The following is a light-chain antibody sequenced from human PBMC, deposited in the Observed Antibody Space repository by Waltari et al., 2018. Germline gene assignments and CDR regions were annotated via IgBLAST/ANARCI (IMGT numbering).Light chain of an antibody. CDR3: QQYDRWPLT. J-gene: IGKJ4*01. Sequence: VVLTQSPATLSLSPGARATLSCRASQGVSKFLAWFQQKPGQSPRLLVYDVSTRATGIPSRFSGSGPGPEFILTINSLEPEDFAVYYCQQYDRWPLTFGGGTKLEIK. V-gene: IGKV3D-11*01. CDR1: QGVSKF. CDR2: DVS.